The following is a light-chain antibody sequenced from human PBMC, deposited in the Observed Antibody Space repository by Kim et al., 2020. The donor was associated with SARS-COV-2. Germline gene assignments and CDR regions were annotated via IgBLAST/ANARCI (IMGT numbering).Light chain of an antibody. J-gene: IGKJ4*01. CDR2: ATS. CDR3: EQYNSWPPT. V-gene: IGKV3-15*01. CDR1: QSPSNN. Sequence: TVMTQSPATLSVSPGEGATLSCRASQSPSNNLAWYQQKPGQAPRLIIFATSTRATGIPARFSGSGSGTEFTLTINSLQSEDFAVYYCEQYNSWPPTFGGGTKVDIK.